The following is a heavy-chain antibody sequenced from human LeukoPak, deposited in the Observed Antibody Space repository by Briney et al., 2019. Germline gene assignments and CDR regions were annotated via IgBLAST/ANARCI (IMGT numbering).Heavy chain of an antibody. J-gene: IGHJ6*03. CDR2: MSSSGRS. Sequence: SETLSLTCTVSDGSMSSDTYFWSWIRQPAGKGLQWIGRMSSSGRSDYNPSLKSRVTISIDTSKNQFSLKVSSVTAADTAIYYCAKDFSSASYTYYYYYMDVWGKGTTVTVSS. CDR3: AKDFSSASYTYYYYYMDV. CDR1: DGSMSSDTYF. D-gene: IGHD6-25*01. V-gene: IGHV4-61*02.